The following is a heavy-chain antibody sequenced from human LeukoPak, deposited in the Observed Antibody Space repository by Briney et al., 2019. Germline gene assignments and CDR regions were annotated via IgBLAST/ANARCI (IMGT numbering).Heavy chain of an antibody. J-gene: IGHJ6*02. V-gene: IGHV3-7*01. CDR3: ARRGLRSQSGKPYYGSDV. CDR1: EFPSSKYW. CDR2: IKQDGREK. D-gene: IGHD3-10*01. Sequence: GGSLRLSCAPSEFPSSKYWMSWLRQAPGRGLNWVDNIKQDGREKQYVESVKGRFTISRDNAKNSLYLQMNSLRAEDTAVYYCARRGLRSQSGKPYYGSDVWGQGTTVTVSS.